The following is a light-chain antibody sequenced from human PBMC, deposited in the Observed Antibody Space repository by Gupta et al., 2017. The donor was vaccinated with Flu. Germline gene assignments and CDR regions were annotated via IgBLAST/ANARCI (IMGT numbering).Light chain of an antibody. Sequence: NFMLTQPHSVSESPGKTVPISCTRSSGNIASNFMQWYQQRPGSAPTTVIYEDDQRPSGVPDRFSGSIDSSSNSASLTISGLKTEDEADYYCQSFDASTWVFGGGTKLTVL. CDR1: SGNIASNF. V-gene: IGLV6-57*03. CDR3: QSFDASTWV. J-gene: IGLJ3*02. CDR2: EDD.